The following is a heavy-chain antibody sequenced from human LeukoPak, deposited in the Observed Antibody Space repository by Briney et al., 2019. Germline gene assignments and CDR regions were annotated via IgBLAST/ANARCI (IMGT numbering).Heavy chain of an antibody. J-gene: IGHJ6*02. CDR2: INPSGGST. CDR3: ARVGDIVVVPAAEGYGMDV. CDR1: GYTFTSYY. V-gene: IGHV1-46*01. D-gene: IGHD2-2*01. Sequence: GASVKVSCKASGYTFTSYYMHWVRQAPGQGLEWMGIINPSGGSTGSAQKFQGRVTMTRDTSTSTVYMELSSLRSEDTAVYYCARVGDIVVVPAAEGYGMDVWGQGTTVTVSS.